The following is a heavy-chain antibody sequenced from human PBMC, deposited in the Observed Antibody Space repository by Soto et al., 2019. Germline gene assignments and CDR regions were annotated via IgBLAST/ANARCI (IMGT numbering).Heavy chain of an antibody. J-gene: IGHJ6*02. V-gene: IGHV4-30-4*01. CDR2: IYYSGST. CDR3: ARASPPSSIVVVPAAMQHYYYYGMDV. D-gene: IGHD2-2*01. CDR1: GGSISSGDYY. Sequence: QVQLQESGPGLVKPSQTLSLTCTVSGGSISSGDYYWSWIRQPPGKGLEWIGYIYYSGSTYYNPPPKSRVTLAVDTSKNRFSLKLCSVTAADTAVYYCARASPPSSIVVVPAAMQHYYYYGMDVWGQGTTVTVSS.